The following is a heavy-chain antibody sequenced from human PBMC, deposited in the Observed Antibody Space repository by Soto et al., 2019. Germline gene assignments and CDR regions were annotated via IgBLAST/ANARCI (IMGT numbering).Heavy chain of an antibody. Sequence: GSLRLSCAASGFTFSDYYMSWIRQAPGKGLEWVSYISSSGSTIYYADSVKGRFTISRDNAKNSLYLQMNSLRAEDTAVYYCARAGLVRSSSWPPLGYWGQGTLVTVSS. V-gene: IGHV3-11*01. CDR2: ISSSGSTI. D-gene: IGHD6-13*01. CDR3: ARAGLVRSSSWPPLGY. CDR1: GFTFSDYY. J-gene: IGHJ4*02.